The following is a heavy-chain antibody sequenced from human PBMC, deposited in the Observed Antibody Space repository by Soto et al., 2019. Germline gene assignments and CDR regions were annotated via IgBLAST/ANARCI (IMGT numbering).Heavy chain of an antibody. CDR3: ARDLSWGSNWYYYMDV. V-gene: IGHV3-48*01. D-gene: IGHD7-27*01. CDR1: GFNFSSYG. Sequence: PGGSLRLSCAASGFNFSSYGMHWVRQAPGKGLEWVSYISSNSSVKDYADSVKGRFTVSRDNARNSLYLQMNSLRAEDTAVYYCARDLSWGSNWYYYMDVWGKGTTVTVSS. CDR2: ISSNSSVK. J-gene: IGHJ6*03.